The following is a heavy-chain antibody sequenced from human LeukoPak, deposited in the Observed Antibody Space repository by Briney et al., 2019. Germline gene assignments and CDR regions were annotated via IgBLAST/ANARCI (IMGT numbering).Heavy chain of an antibody. D-gene: IGHD3-10*01. CDR2: INAGNGNT. Sequence: ASVKVSCKASGYTSTSYAMHWVRQAPGQRLEWMGWINAGNGNTKYSQKFQGRVTITRDTSASTAYMELSSLRSEDTAVYYCARNVGSLWFGELFDYWGQGTLVTVSS. V-gene: IGHV1-3*01. CDR1: GYTSTSYA. J-gene: IGHJ4*02. CDR3: ARNVGSLWFGELFDY.